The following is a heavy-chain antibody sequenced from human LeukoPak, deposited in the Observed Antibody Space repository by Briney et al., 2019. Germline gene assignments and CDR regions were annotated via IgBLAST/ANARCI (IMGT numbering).Heavy chain of an antibody. D-gene: IGHD3-10*01. Sequence: PGRCLRLSCSAPGFTFNTDGMHSVRQAPGKGLEWVAVIRYDGTEKYYSDCVKGRFTISRDNSQNTLYLQMNSLRVEDAAVYYCARGRFGPTENWGQGTLVTVSS. J-gene: IGHJ4*02. CDR1: GFTFNTDG. CDR2: IRYDGTEK. CDR3: ARGRFGPTEN. V-gene: IGHV3-33*01.